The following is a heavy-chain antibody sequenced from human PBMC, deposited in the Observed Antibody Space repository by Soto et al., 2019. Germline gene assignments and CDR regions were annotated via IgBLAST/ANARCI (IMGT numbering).Heavy chain of an antibody. J-gene: IGHJ4*02. CDR2: INAGNGNT. CDR3: ARASIAVAGRDKKYYFDY. V-gene: IGHV1-3*01. Sequence: QVQLVQSGAEVKKPGASVKVSCKASGYTFTSYAMHWVRQAPGQRLEWMGWINAGNGNTKYSQKFQGRVTITRDTSASTAYMELSSLRSEDTAVYYCARASIAVAGRDKKYYFDYWGQGTLVTVSS. D-gene: IGHD6-19*01. CDR1: GYTFTSYA.